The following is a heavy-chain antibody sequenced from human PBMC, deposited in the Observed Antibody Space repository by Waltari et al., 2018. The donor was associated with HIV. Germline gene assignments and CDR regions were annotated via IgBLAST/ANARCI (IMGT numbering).Heavy chain of an antibody. Sequence: QVQLIQPMIQMRQPGASVRLSCQAFCFTLNDHYVHWVRQGPGQTFEWIGVINGGDGSASSAPKFHSRVTLSSDLFVGTIHMVLRSLKSEDTAVYFCARAGLGGLIQDFDIWGQGTRVIVSS. J-gene: IGHJ4*02. CDR3: ARAGLGGLIQDFDI. CDR1: CFTLNDHY. D-gene: IGHD1-26*01. V-gene: IGHV1-46*02. CDR2: INGGDGSA.